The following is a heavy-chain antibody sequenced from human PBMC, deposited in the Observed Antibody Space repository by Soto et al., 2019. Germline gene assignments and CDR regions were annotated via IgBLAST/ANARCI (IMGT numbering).Heavy chain of an antibody. J-gene: IGHJ4*02. CDR2: INDSGRT. CDR3: ARVLRYL. D-gene: IGHD3-16*01. CDR1: GGSFSGYY. Sequence: QVQLQQWGAGLLKPSETLSLTCAVYGGSFSGYYWSWIRQSPGKGLEWIGEINDSGRTNYNPSLTSRVTISVDTSKKQFSLNLRSGPAADTAVYYCARVLRYLWGQGPLVTVSS. V-gene: IGHV4-34*01.